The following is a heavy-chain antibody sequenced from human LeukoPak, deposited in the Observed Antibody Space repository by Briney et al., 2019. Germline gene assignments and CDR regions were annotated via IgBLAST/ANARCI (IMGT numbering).Heavy chain of an antibody. J-gene: IGHJ6*04. CDR3: ARGGDWNYVMDV. Sequence: SETLSLTCAVYGGSLSGYYWSWIRQPPGRGLEWIGEINHSGSTNYNPSLKSRVTISVDTSKNQFSLKLSSVTAADTAVYYCARGGDWNYVMDVWGKGTTVTVSS. V-gene: IGHV4-34*01. D-gene: IGHD1-1*01. CDR1: GGSLSGYY. CDR2: INHSGST.